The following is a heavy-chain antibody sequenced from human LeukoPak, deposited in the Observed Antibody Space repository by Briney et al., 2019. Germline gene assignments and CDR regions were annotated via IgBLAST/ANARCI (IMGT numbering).Heavy chain of an antibody. Sequence: GASVKVSCKASGYTFTGDYMHWVRQAPGQGLEWMGWINPNSGDTNYAQKFQGRVTMTTNISIRTAYMELSMLRSYDKAVYSCARRGQDYWGQGTLVTVSS. J-gene: IGHJ4*02. CDR1: GYTFTGDY. D-gene: IGHD6-25*01. CDR3: ARRGQDY. V-gene: IGHV1-2*02. CDR2: INPNSGDT.